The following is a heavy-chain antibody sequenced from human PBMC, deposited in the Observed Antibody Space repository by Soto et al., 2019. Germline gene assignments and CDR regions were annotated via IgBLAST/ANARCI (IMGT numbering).Heavy chain of an antibody. D-gene: IGHD3-10*01. Sequence: GGSLRLSCAASGFTFSSYAMSWVRQAPGKGLEWVSAISGSGGSTYYADSVKGRFTISRDNSKNTLYLQMNSLRAEDTAVYYCAKTLSMVRGVMGWFDPWGQGTLVTVSS. CDR1: GFTFSSYA. V-gene: IGHV3-23*01. CDR3: AKTLSMVRGVMGWFDP. CDR2: ISGSGGST. J-gene: IGHJ5*02.